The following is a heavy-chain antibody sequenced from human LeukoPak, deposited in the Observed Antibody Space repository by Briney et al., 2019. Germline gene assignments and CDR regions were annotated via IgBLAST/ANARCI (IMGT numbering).Heavy chain of an antibody. CDR1: GFTFRSYA. V-gene: IGHV3-30*18. CDR3: AKDFSSGSSGAFGMDV. CDR2: ISYDGSNK. D-gene: IGHD3-10*01. J-gene: IGHJ6*02. Sequence: GGSLRLSCAASGFTFRSYAIYWVRQAPGKGLEWVAVISYDGSNKYYADSVKGRFTISRDNSKNTLYLQMNSLRAEDTAVYYCAKDFSSGSSGAFGMDVWGQGTTVTVSS.